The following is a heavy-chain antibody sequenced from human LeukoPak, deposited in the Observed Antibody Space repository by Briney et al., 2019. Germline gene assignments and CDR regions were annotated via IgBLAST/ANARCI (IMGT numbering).Heavy chain of an antibody. Sequence: PGGPLRLSCAASGFTFSSYSINWVRQAPGKGLEWVSYVSGSSTTIYYADSVKGRFTISRDNAKNSLYLQMNSLRDEDTAVYYCARDLVGATASWGQGTLVTVSS. D-gene: IGHD1-26*01. CDR3: ARDLVGATAS. J-gene: IGHJ5*02. V-gene: IGHV3-48*02. CDR2: VSGSSTTI. CDR1: GFTFSSYS.